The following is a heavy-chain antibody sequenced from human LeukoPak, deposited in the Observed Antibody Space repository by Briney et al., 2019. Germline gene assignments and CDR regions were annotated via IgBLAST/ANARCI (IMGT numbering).Heavy chain of an antibody. CDR3: ASHSGYSYGYTPYGMDV. V-gene: IGHV5-51*01. D-gene: IGHD5-18*01. CDR1: GYIFTSYW. J-gene: IGHJ6*02. Sequence: SGESLKISCKGSGYIFTSYWIGWVRQMPGKGLEWMGIIYPGDSDTRYSPSFQGQVTISADKSISTAYLQWSSLKASDTAMYYCASHSGYSYGYTPYGMDVWGQGTTVTVSS. CDR2: IYPGDSDT.